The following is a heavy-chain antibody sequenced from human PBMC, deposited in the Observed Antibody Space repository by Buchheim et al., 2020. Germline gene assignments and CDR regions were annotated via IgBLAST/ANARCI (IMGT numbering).Heavy chain of an antibody. CDR2: ISYDGSNK. CDR1: GFTFSSYA. D-gene: IGHD6-13*01. Sequence: QVQLVESGGGVVQPGRSLRLSCAASGFTFSSYAMHWVRQAPGKGLEWVAVISYDGSNKYYADSVKGRFTISRDNSKNTLYLQMNSLRAEDTAVYYCAREGIAAAGTNLMGLDYWGQGTL. V-gene: IGHV3-30-3*01. J-gene: IGHJ4*02. CDR3: AREGIAAAGTNLMGLDY.